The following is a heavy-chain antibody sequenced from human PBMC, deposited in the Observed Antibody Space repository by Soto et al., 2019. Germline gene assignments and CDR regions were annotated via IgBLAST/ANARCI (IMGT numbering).Heavy chain of an antibody. CDR3: ARDLATTYYYDSSGTPPGY. Sequence: QVQLVQSGAEVKKPGSSVKVSCKASGGTFSSYAISWVRQAPGQGLEWMGGIIPIFGTANYAQKFQGRVTITADESTSTAYMELSSLRSEDTAVYYCARDLATTYYYDSSGTPPGYWGQGTLVTVSS. V-gene: IGHV1-69*01. CDR1: GGTFSSYA. CDR2: IIPIFGTA. D-gene: IGHD3-22*01. J-gene: IGHJ4*02.